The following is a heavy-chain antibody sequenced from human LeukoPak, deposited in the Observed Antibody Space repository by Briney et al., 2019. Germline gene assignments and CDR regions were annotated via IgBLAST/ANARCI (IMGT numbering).Heavy chain of an antibody. CDR3: VRHPRAARPFDY. CDR2: IYTSGST. CDR1: GGSISGFY. J-gene: IGHJ4*02. V-gene: IGHV4-4*09. D-gene: IGHD6-6*01. Sequence: PSETLSLTCTVSGGSISGFYWSWIRQPPGKGLQWIGVIYTSGSTNYNPSLKSRVTISVDTSKNQFSLNLSSVTATDTAVYYCVRHPRAARPFDYWGQGTLVTVSS.